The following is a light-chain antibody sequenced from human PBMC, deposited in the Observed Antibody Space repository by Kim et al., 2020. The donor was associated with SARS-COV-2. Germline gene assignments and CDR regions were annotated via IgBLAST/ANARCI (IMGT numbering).Light chain of an antibody. CDR3: QQSYILPRT. J-gene: IGKJ1*01. Sequence: ASVGDGVTITCRASQTINIYVNWYQQKPGRAPNLLIRGASILHSGVPSRFSGTGSGTDFTLTISSLQPEDSATYYCQQSYILPRTFGQGTKVDIK. V-gene: IGKV1-39*01. CDR1: QTINIY. CDR2: GAS.